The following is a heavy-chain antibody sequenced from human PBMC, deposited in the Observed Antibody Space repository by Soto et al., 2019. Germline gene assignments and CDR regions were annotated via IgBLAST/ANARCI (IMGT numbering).Heavy chain of an antibody. CDR2: INNDGSNV. J-gene: IGHJ4*02. D-gene: IGHD2-8*01. CDR1: GFTFSHFW. CDR3: VRDNARTADLFDY. V-gene: IGHV3-74*01. Sequence: DVQLVESGGGLVQPGGSLRLSCAASGFTFSHFWMHWVRQAPGKGLVWVSRINNDGSNVDYADSVKGRVTISRDNAKNTLYLQMNSRRAEDTAVYCCVRDNARTADLFDYWGQGTLVTVSS.